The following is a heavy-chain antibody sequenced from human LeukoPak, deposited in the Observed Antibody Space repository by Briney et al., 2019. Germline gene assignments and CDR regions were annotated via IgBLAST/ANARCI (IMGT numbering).Heavy chain of an antibody. J-gene: IGHJ3*02. Sequence: PSETLSLTCTVSGGSISSYYWSWIRQPPGKGLEWIGYIYYSGSTNYNPSLKSRVTISVDTSKNQFSLKLSSVTAADTAVYYCARLYHDFWSGYAFDIWGQGTMVTVSS. CDR3: ARLYHDFWSGYAFDI. V-gene: IGHV4-59*08. CDR1: GGSISSYY. D-gene: IGHD3-3*01. CDR2: IYYSGST.